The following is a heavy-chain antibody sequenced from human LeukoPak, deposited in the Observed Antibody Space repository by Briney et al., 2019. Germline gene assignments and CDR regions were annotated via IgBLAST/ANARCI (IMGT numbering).Heavy chain of an antibody. CDR3: ARAAAGSDYFDC. J-gene: IGHJ4*02. V-gene: IGHV1-46*01. D-gene: IGHD6-13*01. CDR1: GYTFTNYF. CDR2: INPSGGST. Sequence: GASVKVSCKASGYTFTNYFIHWVRQAPGQGLEWMGIINPSGGSTDYAQKFQGRVSMTRDTSTSTVYMELSSLGSEDTAVYYCARAAAGSDYFDCWGQGTLVTVSS.